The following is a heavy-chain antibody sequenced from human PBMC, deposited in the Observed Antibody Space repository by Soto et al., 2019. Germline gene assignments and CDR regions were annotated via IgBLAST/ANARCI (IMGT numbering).Heavy chain of an antibody. V-gene: IGHV3-7*05. D-gene: IGHD6-25*01. CDR1: GFTFRSYW. J-gene: IGHJ3*02. Sequence: EVQLVESGGGLVQPGGSLRLSCAASGFTFRSYWMTWVRQALGKGLEWVANIKKDESGKSYLDSVRGRFTISRDNAKNLLYLQMNSLRAEDTALYYCARDVSPGSSGLYLDAFDIWGQGTMVTVSS. CDR3: ARDVSPGSSGLYLDAFDI. CDR2: IKKDESGK.